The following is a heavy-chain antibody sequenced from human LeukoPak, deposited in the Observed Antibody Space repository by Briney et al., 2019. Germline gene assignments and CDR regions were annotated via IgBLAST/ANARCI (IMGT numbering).Heavy chain of an antibody. D-gene: IGHD1-26*01. CDR2: ISISGGTT. J-gene: IGHJ6*03. V-gene: IGHV3-23*01. CDR3: ANRGVGYYYMDV. CDR1: GFTFSDYA. Sequence: GGSLRLSCAAYGFTFSDYAMTWVRQAPGKGLEWVSGISISGGTTYYAESVKGRFTISRDNSESTLYLQMNSLRAEDTAIYFCANRGVGYYYMDVWGKGTTVTVS.